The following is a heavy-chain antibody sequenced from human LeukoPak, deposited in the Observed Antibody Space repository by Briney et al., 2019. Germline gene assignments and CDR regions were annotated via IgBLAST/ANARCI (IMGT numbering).Heavy chain of an antibody. CDR1: GYSYTSYW. CDR3: ARLGGPHSPFDN. CDR2: IYPGDSDT. Sequence: GESLKIACKSSGYSYTSYWIGWVRQMPGKGLEWMGIIYPGDSDTRYSRSFQGQVTISADKSLRTAYLQWRSLKASDTGIYFCARLGGPHSPFDNWGQGTRVIVSS. J-gene: IGHJ4*02. V-gene: IGHV5-51*01. D-gene: IGHD2-15*01.